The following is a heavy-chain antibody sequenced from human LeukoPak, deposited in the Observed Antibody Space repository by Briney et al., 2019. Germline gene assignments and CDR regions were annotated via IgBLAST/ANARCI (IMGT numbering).Heavy chain of an antibody. CDR2: IYPGDSDT. Sequence: GESLKISCKGSGYSFTSYCIGWVRQMPGKGLEWMGIIYPGDSDTRYSPSFQGQVTIAADKSISTSYLQWSSLKASDTAMYYCARQGREYQLPYYYYYYMDVWGKGTTVTVSS. CDR3: ARQGREYQLPYYYYYYMDV. CDR1: GYSFTSYC. D-gene: IGHD2-2*01. V-gene: IGHV5-51*01. J-gene: IGHJ6*03.